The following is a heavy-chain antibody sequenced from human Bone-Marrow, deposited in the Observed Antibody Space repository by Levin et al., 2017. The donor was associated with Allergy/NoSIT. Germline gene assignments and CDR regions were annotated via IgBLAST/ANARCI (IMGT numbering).Heavy chain of an antibody. CDR3: CRDDVLRFLGLPGY. Sequence: GESLKISCSAPEVSFNSYGVTWVRQAPGRGLEWVGLIRSNIYGGTTEYAASVKGRFTISRDDSKSIAYLQMNSLRIDDTAVYYCCRDDVLRFLGLPGYWGRGTLVSVSS. J-gene: IGHJ4*02. CDR1: EVSFNSYG. V-gene: IGHV3-49*04. D-gene: IGHD3-3*01. CDR2: IRSNIYGGTT.